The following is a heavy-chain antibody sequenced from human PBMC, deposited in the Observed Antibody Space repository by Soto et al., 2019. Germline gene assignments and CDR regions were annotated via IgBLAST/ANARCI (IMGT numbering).Heavy chain of an antibody. J-gene: IGHJ6*02. CDR3: ARGRRTGTNYYGMDV. CDR1: GGFLSGYY. Sequence: SETLSLPWAVYGGFLSGYYWSWCRQPPGKGLEWIGEINHSGSTNYNPSLKSRVTISVDTSKNQFSLKLSSVTAADTAVYYCARGRRTGTNYYGMDVWGQGTTVTVSS. D-gene: IGHD1-7*01. V-gene: IGHV4-34*01. CDR2: INHSGST.